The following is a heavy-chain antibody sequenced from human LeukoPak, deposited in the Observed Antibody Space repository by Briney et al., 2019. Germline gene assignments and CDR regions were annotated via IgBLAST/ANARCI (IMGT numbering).Heavy chain of an antibody. CDR2: IYYSGST. J-gene: IGHJ5*02. Sequence: PSETLSLTRTVSGGSVSSGSYYWSWIRQPPGKGLEWIGYIYYSGSTNYNPSLKSRVTISVDTSKNQFSLKLSSVTAADTAVYYCARDSSNWFDPWGQGTLVTVSS. CDR3: ARDSSNWFDP. CDR1: GGSVSSGSYY. V-gene: IGHV4-61*01.